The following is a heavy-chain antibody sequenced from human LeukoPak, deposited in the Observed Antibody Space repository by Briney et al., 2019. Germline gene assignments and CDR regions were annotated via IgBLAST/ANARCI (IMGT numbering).Heavy chain of an antibody. J-gene: IGHJ6*03. CDR1: DDSISIYY. CDR3: ARLRDYYYNYMDV. CDR2: IYYSGST. V-gene: IGHV4-39*01. Sequence: PSETLSLTCSVSDDSISIYYWGWIRQPPGKGLEWIGSIYYSGSTYYNPSLKSRVTISVDTSKIQISLKLNSVTAADTAVYYCARLRDYYYNYMDVWGKGTTITISS.